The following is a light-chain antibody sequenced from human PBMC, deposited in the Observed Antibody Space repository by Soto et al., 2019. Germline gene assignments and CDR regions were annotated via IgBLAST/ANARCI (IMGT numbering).Light chain of an antibody. CDR3: QQRSNWPPT. Sequence: EIVLTQSPATLSLSPGERATLSCRASQSVSSYLAWYQQKPGQAPRLLIYDAFNRASDIPARFSGSRSGTDFTLTITSLEPEDFAVYYCQQRSNWPPTFGGGTKVDIK. CDR1: QSVSSY. CDR2: DAF. V-gene: IGKV3-11*01. J-gene: IGKJ4*01.